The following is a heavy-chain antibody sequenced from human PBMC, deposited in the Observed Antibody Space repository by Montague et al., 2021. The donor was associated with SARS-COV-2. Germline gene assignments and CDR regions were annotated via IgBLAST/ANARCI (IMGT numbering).Heavy chain of an antibody. CDR2: INADGTTT. D-gene: IGHD2-15*01. Sequence: SMRISCAASEFTFRSYWMHWVRQAPGKGLVWVAGINADGTTTMYPDSVKGRFAISRDNAKNKLYLEMNGLRPEDSAVYYCVRSMVVVTARWFDSWGQGTLVTVSS. V-gene: IGHV3-74*03. CDR1: EFTFRSYW. CDR3: VRSMVVVTARWFDS. J-gene: IGHJ5*01.